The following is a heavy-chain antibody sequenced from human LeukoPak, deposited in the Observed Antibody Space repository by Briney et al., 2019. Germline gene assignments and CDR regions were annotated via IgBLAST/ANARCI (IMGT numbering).Heavy chain of an antibody. D-gene: IGHD2-15*01. CDR2: INHSGST. CDR1: GGSFSGYY. Sequence: SETLSLTCAVYGGSFSGYYWSWIRQPPGEGLEWIGEINHSGSTNYNPSLKSRVTISVDTSKNQFSLKLSSVTAADTAVYYCARLEARGYCSGGSCYGFDYWGQGTLVTVSS. CDR3: ARLEARGYCSGGSCYGFDY. V-gene: IGHV4-34*01. J-gene: IGHJ4*02.